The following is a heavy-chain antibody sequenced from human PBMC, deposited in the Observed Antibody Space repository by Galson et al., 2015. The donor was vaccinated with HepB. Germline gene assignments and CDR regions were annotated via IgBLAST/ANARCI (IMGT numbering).Heavy chain of an antibody. CDR3: ARVGETVVVPVYYYYMDV. D-gene: IGHD2-2*01. CDR1: GYTFSNHD. CDR2: MNPNSGNT. V-gene: IGHV1-8*02. J-gene: IGHJ6*03. Sequence: SVKVSCKASGYTFSNHDITWVRQAPGQGLEWMGWMNPNSGNTGYAQKFQGRVTMTRDTSRNTAYMELRSLTSADTAVYYCARVGETVVVPVYYYYMDVWGRGTTVTVSS.